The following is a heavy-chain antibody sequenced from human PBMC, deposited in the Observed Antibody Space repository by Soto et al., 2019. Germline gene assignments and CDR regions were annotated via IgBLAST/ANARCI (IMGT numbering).Heavy chain of an antibody. V-gene: IGHV3-21*01. D-gene: IGHD3-10*01. CDR2: ISSSSSYI. CDR3: AREGTFPPEGSYYYYYMDV. Sequence: GGSLRLSCAASGFTFSSYSMNWVRQAPGKGLEWVSSISSSSSYIYYADSVKGRFTISRDNAKNSLYLQMNSLRAEDTAVYYCAREGTFPPEGSYYYYYMDVWGKGTTVTVSS. CDR1: GFTFSSYS. J-gene: IGHJ6*03.